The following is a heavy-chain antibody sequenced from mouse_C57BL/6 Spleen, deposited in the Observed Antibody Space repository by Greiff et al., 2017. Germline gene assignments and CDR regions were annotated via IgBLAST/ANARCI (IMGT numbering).Heavy chain of an antibody. Sequence: QVQLQQSGPGLVQPSQSLSITCTVSGFSFTSYGVHWVRQSPGKGLEWLGVIWSGGSTDYNAAFISRLSISKDNSKSQVFFKMNSLQADDTAIYYCARSLPTGGFAYWGQGTLVTVSA. CDR2: IWSGGST. CDR1: GFSFTSYG. J-gene: IGHJ3*01. V-gene: IGHV2-2*01. D-gene: IGHD2-10*01. CDR3: ARSLPTGGFAY.